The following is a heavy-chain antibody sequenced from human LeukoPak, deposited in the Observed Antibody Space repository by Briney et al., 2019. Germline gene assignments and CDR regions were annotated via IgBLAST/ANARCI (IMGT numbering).Heavy chain of an antibody. D-gene: IGHD3-22*01. J-gene: IGHJ6*03. V-gene: IGHV5-51*01. CDR3: ARDGSYDSSGYYDYYYYYMDV. CDR1: GYSFTSYW. CDR2: IYPGDSDT. Sequence: GESLKISCKGSGYSFTSYWIGWVRQMPGKGLECMGIIYPGDSDTRYSPSFQGQVTISADKSISTAYLQWSSLKASDTAMYYCARDGSYDSSGYYDYYYYYMDVWGKGTTVTVSS.